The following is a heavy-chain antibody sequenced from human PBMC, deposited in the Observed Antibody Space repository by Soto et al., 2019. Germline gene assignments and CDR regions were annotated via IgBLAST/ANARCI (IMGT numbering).Heavy chain of an antibody. J-gene: IGHJ6*02. CDR3: ARGYYGYGMDV. CDR2: INHSGST. D-gene: IGHD4-17*01. V-gene: IGHV4-34*01. CDR1: GGSFSGYY. Sequence: SETLSLTCAVYGGSFSGYYWSWIRQPPGKGLEWIGEINHSGSTNYNPSLKSRVTISVDTSKNQFSLKLSSVTAADTAVYYCARGYYGYGMDVWGPGTKVTVSS.